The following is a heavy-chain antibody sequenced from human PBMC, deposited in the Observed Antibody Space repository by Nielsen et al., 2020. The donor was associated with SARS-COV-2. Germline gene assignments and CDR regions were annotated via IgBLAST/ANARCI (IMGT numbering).Heavy chain of an antibody. D-gene: IGHD3-3*01. Sequence: TGSGTACADSVKGRFAVSRDNAGNTVVLQIHSLRVEDTAVYYCAGGADFWSGTQRYYMDVWGKGTTVTVSS. CDR2: TGSGT. CDR3: AGGADFWSGTQRYYMDV. J-gene: IGHJ6*03. V-gene: IGHV3/OR16-10*01.